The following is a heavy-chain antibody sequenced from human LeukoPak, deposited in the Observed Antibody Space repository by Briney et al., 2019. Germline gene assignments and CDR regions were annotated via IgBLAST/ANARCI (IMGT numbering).Heavy chain of an antibody. CDR3: AKHGIRYFDWLLPHFDY. Sequence: PSETLSLTCTVSGGSINNINYYWGWIRQPPGEGLEWIGSVYYSGSTYYSPSLKSRVTISVDTSKNQFSLKLSSVAAADTAVYYCAKHGIRYFDWLLPHFDYWGQGTLVTVSS. CDR2: VYYSGST. CDR1: GGSINNINYY. J-gene: IGHJ4*02. D-gene: IGHD3-9*01. V-gene: IGHV4-39*01.